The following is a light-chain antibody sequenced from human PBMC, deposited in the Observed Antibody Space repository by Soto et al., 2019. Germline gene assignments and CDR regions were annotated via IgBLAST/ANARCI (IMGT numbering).Light chain of an antibody. CDR2: GAS. V-gene: IGKV3-20*01. CDR3: QQYGGVPYT. Sequence: EVVLTQSPATLSLSPGEKATLSCRASQDINTYLGWYQQKPGQPPRLLIYGASSGATGIPDRFSGSGSGTDFTLTISRLEPEDFAIYYCQQYGGVPYTFGQGTKLEIK. J-gene: IGKJ2*01. CDR1: QDINTY.